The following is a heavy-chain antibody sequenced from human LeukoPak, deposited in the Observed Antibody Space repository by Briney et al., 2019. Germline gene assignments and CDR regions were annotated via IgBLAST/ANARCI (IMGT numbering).Heavy chain of an antibody. CDR2: ISGSGGST. CDR3: AKDSMVAATRDYFDY. CDR1: GFTFSSYA. D-gene: IGHD2-15*01. Sequence: GGSLRLSCAASGFTFSSYAMSWVRQAPGKGLEWVSAISGSGGSTYYADSVKGRFTISRDNSKNTLYLQMNSLRAEDTAVYYCAKDSMVAATRDYFDYWGRGTLVTVPS. J-gene: IGHJ4*02. V-gene: IGHV3-23*01.